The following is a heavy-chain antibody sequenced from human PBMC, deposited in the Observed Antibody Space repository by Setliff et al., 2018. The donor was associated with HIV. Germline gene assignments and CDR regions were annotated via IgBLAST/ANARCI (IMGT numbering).Heavy chain of an antibody. D-gene: IGHD3-22*01. J-gene: IGHJ4*02. V-gene: IGHV4-34*01. CDR1: GESLSDYY. Sequence: SETLSLTCAVYGESLSDYYWSWIRQPPGKGLQWIGRIYYVGWSKYNPSLKSRVTISVDTSKNQFSVRLTSVTAADTAVYFCARDVARFDYDTGGYYVSHFDYWGQGTQVTVSS. CDR2: IYYVGWS. CDR3: ARDVARFDYDTGGYYVSHFDY.